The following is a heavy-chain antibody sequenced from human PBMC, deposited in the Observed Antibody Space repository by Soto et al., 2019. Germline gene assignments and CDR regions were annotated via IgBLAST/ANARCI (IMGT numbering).Heavy chain of an antibody. CDR1: GFTFSSYA. CDR2: VSDSGYNT. J-gene: IGHJ6*02. CDR3: AKAATYCSSASCLRPANPDV. V-gene: IGHV3-23*01. D-gene: IGHD2-2*01. Sequence: EVQLLESGGDLVQPGGSLRLSCATSGFTFSSYAMCWVRQAPGKGLEWFSAVSDSGYNTYYADSVKGRFTISRDNSKDTLYLQMSSLTAEDTAVYYCAKAATYCSSASCLRPANPDVWGQGTTVTVSS.